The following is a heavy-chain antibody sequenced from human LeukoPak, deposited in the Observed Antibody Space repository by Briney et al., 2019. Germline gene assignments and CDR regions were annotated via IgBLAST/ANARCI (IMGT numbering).Heavy chain of an antibody. CDR3: AKDLRSGWYPGAFDI. CDR1: GFTFDDYA. Sequence: GGSLRLSCAASGFTFDDYAMHWVRQAPGKGLEWVSGISWNSGSIGYADSVKGRFTISRDNAKNSLYLQMNSLRAEDTALYYCAKDLRSGWYPGAFDIWGQGTMVTVSS. D-gene: IGHD6-19*01. J-gene: IGHJ3*02. V-gene: IGHV3-9*01. CDR2: ISWNSGSI.